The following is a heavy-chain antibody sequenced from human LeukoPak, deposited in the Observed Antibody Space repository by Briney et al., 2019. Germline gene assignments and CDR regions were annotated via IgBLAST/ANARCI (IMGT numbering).Heavy chain of an antibody. V-gene: IGHV4-4*07. J-gene: IGHJ6*03. D-gene: IGHD5-18*01. CDR3: ARHTAIRPYYYYYYMDV. CDR1: GGSISSYY. CDR2: IYTSGST. Sequence: PSETLSLTRTVSGGSISSYYWSWIRQPAARGLEWSGRIYTSGSTNYNPSLKSRVTMSVDTSKNQFSLKLSSVTAADTAVYYCARHTAIRPYYYYYYMDVWGKGTTVTVSS.